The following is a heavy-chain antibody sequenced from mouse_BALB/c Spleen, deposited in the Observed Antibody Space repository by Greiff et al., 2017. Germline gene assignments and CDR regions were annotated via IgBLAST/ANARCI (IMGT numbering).Heavy chain of an antibody. J-gene: IGHJ2*01. CDR1: GYSFTSYW. D-gene: IGHD1-1*01. V-gene: IGHV1-5*01. Sequence: EVQLQESGTVLARPGASVKMSCKASGYSFTSYWMHWVKQRPGQGLEWIGAIYPGNSDTSYNQKFKGKAKLTAVTSASTAYMELSSLTNEDSAVYYCTRWRYYGSKDYFDYWGQGTTLTVSS. CDR3: TRWRYYGSKDYFDY. CDR2: IYPGNSDT.